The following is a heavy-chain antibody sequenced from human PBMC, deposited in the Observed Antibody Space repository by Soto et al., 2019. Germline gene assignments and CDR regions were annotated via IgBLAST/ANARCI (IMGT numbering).Heavy chain of an antibody. V-gene: IGHV4-59*01. CDR1: GGSISSYY. D-gene: IGHD6-13*01. CDR2: IYYSGST. J-gene: IGHJ6*02. Sequence: SETLSLTCTVSGGSISSYYWSWIRQPPGKGLEWIGYIYYSGSTNYNPSLKSRVTISVDTSKNQFSLKLSSVTAADTAVYYCARLLSIAAAGYYYYGMDVWGQGTTVTVSS. CDR3: ARLLSIAAAGYYYYGMDV.